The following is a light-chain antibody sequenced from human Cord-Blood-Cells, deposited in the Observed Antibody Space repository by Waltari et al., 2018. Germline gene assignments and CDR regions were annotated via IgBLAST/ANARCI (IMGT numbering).Light chain of an antibody. CDR2: KAS. CDR1: QSISSW. V-gene: IGKV1-5*03. CDR3: QQYNSYST. Sequence: DIQMTQSPSTLSASVVDRVTITCRASQSISSWLAWYQQKPGKAPKLLIYKASSLESGVPSRFSGSGSETEFTLTISSLQPDDFSTYYCQQYNSYSTFGQGTKLEIK. J-gene: IGKJ2*01.